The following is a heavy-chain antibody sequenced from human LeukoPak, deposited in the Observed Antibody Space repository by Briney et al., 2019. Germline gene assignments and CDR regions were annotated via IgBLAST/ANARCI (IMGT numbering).Heavy chain of an antibody. D-gene: IGHD6-13*01. CDR3: ARDRQGSSSWYVSGLFDY. CDR1: GFTFDDYA. J-gene: IGHJ4*02. V-gene: IGHV3-20*04. Sequence: GGSLRLSCAASGFTFDDYAMHWVRQAPGKGLEWVSGINWNGGSTGYADSVKGRFTISRDNAKNSLYLQMNSLRAEDTAVYYCARDRQGSSSWYVSGLFDYWGQGTLVTVSS. CDR2: INWNGGST.